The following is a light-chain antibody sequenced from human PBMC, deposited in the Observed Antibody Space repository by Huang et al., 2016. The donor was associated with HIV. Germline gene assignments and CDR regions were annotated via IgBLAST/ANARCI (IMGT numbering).Light chain of an antibody. CDR1: QSISSY. Sequence: DIQMTQSPSSLSASVGDRVTITCRASQSISSYLNWYQQKPGKAPKLLIYAASSLQSGVPSRSSGSGSGTDFTPTISSLQPEDFATYYCQQSYSTPRTFGQGTKVEIK. CDR3: QQSYSTPRT. CDR2: AAS. V-gene: IGKV1-39*01. J-gene: IGKJ1*01.